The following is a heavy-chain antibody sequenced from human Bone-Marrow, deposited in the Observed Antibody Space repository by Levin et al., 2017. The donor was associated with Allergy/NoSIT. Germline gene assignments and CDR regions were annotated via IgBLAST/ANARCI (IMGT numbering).Heavy chain of an antibody. J-gene: IGHJ4*02. D-gene: IGHD3-16*01. V-gene: IGHV1-8*01. CDR3: ARGETQGVDY. CDR1: GYIFTIYD. Sequence: AASVKVSCKASGYIFTIYDINWVRQAPGQGPEWMGWMSPNSGNTGYAQKFQGRVTMTRDTSTSTAYMELSSLRSEDTAVYYCARGETQGVDYWGQGTLVTVSS. CDR2: MSPNSGNT.